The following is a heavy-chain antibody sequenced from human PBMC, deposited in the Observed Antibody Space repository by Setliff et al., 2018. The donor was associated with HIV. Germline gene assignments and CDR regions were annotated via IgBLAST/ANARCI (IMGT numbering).Heavy chain of an antibody. V-gene: IGHV1-69*10. D-gene: IGHD5-12*01. CDR1: GGVFSTYG. CDR2: IIPVASIP. Sequence: GASVKVSCKASGGVFSTYGMHWVRQAPGQGFEWVGGIIPVASIPNYAQKFQDRVTITSDESTTTVYMEMRSLTSGDTALYYCASGPLYGYDRGYFDYWGQGTRVTVSS. CDR3: ASGPLYGYDRGYFDY. J-gene: IGHJ4*02.